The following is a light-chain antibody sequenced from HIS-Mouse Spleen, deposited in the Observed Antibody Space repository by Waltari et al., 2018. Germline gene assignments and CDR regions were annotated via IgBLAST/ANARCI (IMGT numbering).Light chain of an antibody. V-gene: IGLV3-25*03. CDR2: KDS. J-gene: IGLJ3*02. CDR1: ALPKQY. Sequence: SYELTQPPSVSVSPGQTARITCSGDALPKQYSYWYQKKPGQAPVLVIYKDSERPSGIPERFSGSSSGTTVTLTISGVQAEDEADYYCQSADSSGTYIWVFGGGTKLTVL. CDR3: QSADSSGTYIWV.